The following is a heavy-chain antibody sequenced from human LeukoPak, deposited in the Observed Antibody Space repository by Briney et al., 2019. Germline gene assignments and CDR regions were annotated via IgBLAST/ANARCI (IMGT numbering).Heavy chain of an antibody. V-gene: IGHV4-61*05. CDR3: ARGADYDFWSGYSLEEYFQH. CDR2: IYYSGST. D-gene: IGHD3-3*01. Sequence: SETLSLTCTVSGGSISSSSYYWSWIRQPPGKGLEWIGYIYYSGSTNYNPSLKSRVTMSVDTSKNQFSLKLSSVTAADTAVYYCARGADYDFWSGYSLEEYFQHWGQGTLVTVSS. CDR1: GGSISSSSYY. J-gene: IGHJ1*01.